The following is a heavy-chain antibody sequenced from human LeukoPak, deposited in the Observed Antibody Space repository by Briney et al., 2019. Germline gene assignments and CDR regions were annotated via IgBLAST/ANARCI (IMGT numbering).Heavy chain of an antibody. CDR1: DYSISSDYY. V-gene: IGHV4-38-2*01. Sequence: SETLSLTCGVSDYSISSDYYWGWIRQPPGKGLEWIGSIYHSGTAYYNPSLNSRVTISVDTSKNRFSLKLNSVTAADTAVYYCARVWGYTYGYFDYWGQGTLVTVSS. J-gene: IGHJ4*02. CDR3: ARVWGYTYGYFDY. D-gene: IGHD5-18*01. CDR2: IYHSGTA.